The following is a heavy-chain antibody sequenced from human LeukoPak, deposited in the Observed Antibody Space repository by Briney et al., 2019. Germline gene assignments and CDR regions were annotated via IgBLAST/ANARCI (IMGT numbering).Heavy chain of an antibody. CDR2: IYSTGST. D-gene: IGHD6-13*01. CDR3: AGAGYTSTWTFDY. CDR1: GGSIRSYF. J-gene: IGHJ4*02. Sequence: SETLSLTCSVSGGSIRSYFWSWIRQSAGRRLEHIGRIYSTGSTNYSPSLKSRVSMSVDTSKNQFSLTLRSVTAADTAIYYCAGAGYTSTWTFDYWGQGILVTVSS. V-gene: IGHV4-4*07.